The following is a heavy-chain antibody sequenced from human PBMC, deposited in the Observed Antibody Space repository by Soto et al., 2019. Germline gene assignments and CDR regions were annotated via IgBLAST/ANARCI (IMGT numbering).Heavy chain of an antibody. J-gene: IGHJ6*03. CDR2: MNPNSGNT. Sequence: QVQLVQSGAEVKKPGASVKVSCKASGYTFTIYDINWVRQATGQGLEWMGWMNPNSGNTGYAQKFQGRVTMTRNTSISTAYMELSSLRSEDTAVYYCARGSLYNWNYVFYYYYYMDVWGKGTTVTVSS. CDR3: ARGSLYNWNYVFYYYYYMDV. V-gene: IGHV1-8*01. CDR1: GYTFTIYD. D-gene: IGHD1-7*01.